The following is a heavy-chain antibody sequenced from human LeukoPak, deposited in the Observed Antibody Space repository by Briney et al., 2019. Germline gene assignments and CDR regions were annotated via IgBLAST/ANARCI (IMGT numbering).Heavy chain of an antibody. J-gene: IGHJ6*03. CDR2: ISTSSYI. D-gene: IGHD6-19*01. Sequence: GGSLRLSCAASGFTFSSYSMIWVRQAPGKGLEWVSSISTSSYISYANSVKGRFTISRDNAKTALYLQMNSLRAEDTAVYYCARAPLAVAGYFYYYMDVWGKGTTVTVSS. CDR1: GFTFSSYS. V-gene: IGHV3-21*01. CDR3: ARAPLAVAGYFYYYMDV.